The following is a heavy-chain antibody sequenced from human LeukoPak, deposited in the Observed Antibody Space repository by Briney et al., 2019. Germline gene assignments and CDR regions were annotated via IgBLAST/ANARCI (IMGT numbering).Heavy chain of an antibody. D-gene: IGHD3-22*01. V-gene: IGHV4-59*01. CDR2: IYYSGST. CDR1: GGSISSYY. J-gene: IGHJ4*02. CDR3: ARQRVADGGYDSSGYSTGYYFDY. Sequence: PSETLSLTCTVSGGSISSYYWSWIRQPPGKGLEWIGYIYYSGSTNYNPSLKSRVTISVDTSKNQFSLKLSSVTAEDTAVYYCARQRVADGGYDSSGYSTGYYFDYWGQGTLVTVSS.